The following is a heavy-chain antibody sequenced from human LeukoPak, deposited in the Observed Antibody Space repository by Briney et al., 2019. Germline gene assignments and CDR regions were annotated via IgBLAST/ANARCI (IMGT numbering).Heavy chain of an antibody. D-gene: IGHD3-22*01. Sequence: SVRLSCKASGGTFSSYAISWVRQAPGQGLEWMGRIIPILGIANYAQKFQGRVTITADKSTSTAYMELSSLRSEDTAVYYCASPYYYDSSGYYDAFDIWGRGTIDPVSS. CDR1: GGTFSSYA. CDR3: ASPYYYDSSGYYDAFDI. V-gene: IGHV1-69*04. J-gene: IGHJ3*02. CDR2: IIPILGIA.